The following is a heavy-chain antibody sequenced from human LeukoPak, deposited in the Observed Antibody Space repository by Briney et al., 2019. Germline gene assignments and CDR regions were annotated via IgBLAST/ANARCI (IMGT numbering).Heavy chain of an antibody. D-gene: IGHD1-26*01. CDR3: AKVRAPRQYYFDY. CDR1: GFTFSSDV. Sequence: GGTLRLSCAASGFTFSSDVMSWVRQAPGKGLEWVSAISGSGGRTYYADSVKGRFTISRDNSKNTLYLQMNSLRAEDTAVYYCAKVRAPRQYYFDYWGQGTLVTVSS. V-gene: IGHV3-23*01. CDR2: ISGSGGRT. J-gene: IGHJ4*02.